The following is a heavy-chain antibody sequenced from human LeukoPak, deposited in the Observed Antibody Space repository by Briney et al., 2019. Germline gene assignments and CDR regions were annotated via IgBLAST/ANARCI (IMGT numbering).Heavy chain of an antibody. CDR3: ARAVGRGSGAHFDY. D-gene: IGHD1-26*01. J-gene: IGHJ4*02. V-gene: IGHV3-33*01. Sequence: GGSLRLSCAASGFTFSSYGMHWVRQAPGKGLELVAVIWYDGSNKYYADSVKGRFTISRDNSKNTLYLQMNSLRAEDTAVYYCARAVGRGSGAHFDYWGQGTLVTVSS. CDR2: IWYDGSNK. CDR1: GFTFSSYG.